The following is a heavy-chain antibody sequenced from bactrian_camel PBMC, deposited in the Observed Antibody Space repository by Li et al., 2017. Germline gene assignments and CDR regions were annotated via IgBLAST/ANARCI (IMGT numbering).Heavy chain of an antibody. Sequence: HVQLVESGGGLVQPGGSLRLSCAASGFTFSSSTMTWVRQAPGKGLEWVSSNGGTSTFYADSVKGRFTIARDNAKNTLYLQLNSLKTEDMGMYYCAKDVGGAPYDWGEGTQVTVS. J-gene: IGHJ4*01. CDR1: GFTFSSST. V-gene: IGHV3S1*01. CDR3: AKDVGGAPYD. CDR2: NGGTST. D-gene: IGHD7*01.